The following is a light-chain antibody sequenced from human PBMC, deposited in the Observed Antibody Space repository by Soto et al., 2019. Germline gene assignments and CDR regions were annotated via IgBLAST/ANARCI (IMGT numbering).Light chain of an antibody. CDR2: EVS. CDR1: SSDVGGYNY. Sequence: QSALTQPASVSGSPGQSITISCTGASSDVGGYNYVSWYQQHPGKAPKLMIYEVSDRPSGVSHRFSGSKSGNTASLTIYGLQSEDEADYYCTSFTSSNTVIFGGGTQLTVL. V-gene: IGLV2-14*01. CDR3: TSFTSSNTVI. J-gene: IGLJ2*01.